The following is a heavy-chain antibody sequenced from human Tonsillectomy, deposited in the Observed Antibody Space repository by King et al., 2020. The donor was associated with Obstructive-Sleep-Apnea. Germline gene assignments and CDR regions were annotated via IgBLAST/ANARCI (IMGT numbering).Heavy chain of an antibody. J-gene: IGHJ4*02. CDR2: IYYSGST. D-gene: IGHD5-18*01. Sequence: VQLQESGPGLVKPSQTLSLTCTVSGGSISSGGYYWSWIRQHPGKGLEWMGYIYYSGSTYYNPSLKSRVTISVDTSKNQFSLKLSSVTAADTAVYYFARALRSTAMDLDFDYWGQGTLVTVSS. CDR1: GGSISSGGYY. V-gene: IGHV4-31*03. CDR3: ARALRSTAMDLDFDY.